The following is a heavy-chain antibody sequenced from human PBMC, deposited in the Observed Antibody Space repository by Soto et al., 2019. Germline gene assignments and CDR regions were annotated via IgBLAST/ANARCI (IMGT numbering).Heavy chain of an antibody. CDR1: GFTFSSYA. J-gene: IGHJ4*02. CDR3: AKSGYGSGSSTKFDY. CDR2: ISGSGGST. V-gene: IGHV3-23*01. Sequence: GGSLRLSCAASGFTFSSYAMSWVRQAPGKGLEWVSAISGSGGSTYYADSVKDRFTISRDNSKNTLYLQMNSLRAEDTAVYYCAKSGYGSGSSTKFDYWGQGTLVTVSS. D-gene: IGHD3-10*01.